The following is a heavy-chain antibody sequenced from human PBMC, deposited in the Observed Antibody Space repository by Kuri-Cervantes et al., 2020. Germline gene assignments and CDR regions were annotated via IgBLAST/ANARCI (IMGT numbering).Heavy chain of an antibody. D-gene: IGHD1-7*01. CDR3: AEVNWNYGIWFDP. CDR1: GYTLTDLS. V-gene: IGHV1-24*01. CDR2: FDPEDGET. Sequence: ASVKVSCKVSGYTLTDLSMHWVRQAPGKGLEWMGGFDPEDGETIYAQKFQGRVTMTEDTSTDTAYMELSSLRSEDTAVYYCAEVNWNYGIWFDPWGQGTLVTVSS. J-gene: IGHJ5*02.